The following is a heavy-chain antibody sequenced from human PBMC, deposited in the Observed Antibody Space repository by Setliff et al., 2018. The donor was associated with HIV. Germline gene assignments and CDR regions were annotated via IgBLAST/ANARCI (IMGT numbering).Heavy chain of an antibody. J-gene: IGHJ5*02. V-gene: IGHV1-69*13. CDR3: ATLNEYAYQTGGWFDP. CDR1: GGGFSNHA. CDR2: IIPIFTTT. Sequence: SVKVSCKASGGGFSNHAITWVRQAPGQGLEWVGVIIPIFTTTDYAQKFRGRLTINADESTDTAYMELRSLRSADTAIYYCATLNEYAYQTGGWFDPWGQGTPVTVSS. D-gene: IGHD3-16*01.